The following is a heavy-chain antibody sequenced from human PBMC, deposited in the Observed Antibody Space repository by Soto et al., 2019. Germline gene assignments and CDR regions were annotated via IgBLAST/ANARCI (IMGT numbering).Heavy chain of an antibody. Sequence: SETLSLTCTVSGGSISSGGYYWSWIRQHPGKGLEWIGYIYYSGSTYYNPSLKSRVTISVDTSKNQFSLKLSSVTAADTAVYYCARDWRGYSYGYYYYYGMDVCGQGTTVTVSS. CDR1: GGSISSGGYY. D-gene: IGHD5-18*01. V-gene: IGHV4-31*03. CDR3: ARDWRGYSYGYYYYYGMDV. CDR2: IYYSGST. J-gene: IGHJ6*02.